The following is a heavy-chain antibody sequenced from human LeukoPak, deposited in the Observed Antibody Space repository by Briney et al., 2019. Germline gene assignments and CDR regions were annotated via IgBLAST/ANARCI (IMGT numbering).Heavy chain of an antibody. V-gene: IGHV3-23*01. CDR2: ISGSGGST. D-gene: IGHD6-19*01. Sequence: GGSLRLSCAASGFTFSSYAMSWVRQAPGKGLEWVSAISGSGGSTYYADSVKGRFTISRDNSKNTLYLQMNSLRAEDTAVYYCAKGVSSGWYPYYFDYWGQGTLVTVSS. CDR1: GFTFSSYA. J-gene: IGHJ4*02. CDR3: AKGVSSGWYPYYFDY.